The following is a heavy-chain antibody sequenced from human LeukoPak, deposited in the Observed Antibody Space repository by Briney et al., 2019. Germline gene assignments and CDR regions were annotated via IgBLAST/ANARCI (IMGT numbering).Heavy chain of an antibody. Sequence: PSETLSLTCAVSGDSISSKNWWSWVRQPPGKGLEWIGEIFHTGSTDYNPSLKSRVTISIDRSKYQFSLKLSSVTAADTAVYYCARLYYYDSRGALAFDIWGQGTMVTVSS. CDR1: GDSISSKNW. V-gene: IGHV4-4*02. J-gene: IGHJ3*02. CDR3: ARLYYYDSRGALAFDI. CDR2: IFHTGST. D-gene: IGHD3-22*01.